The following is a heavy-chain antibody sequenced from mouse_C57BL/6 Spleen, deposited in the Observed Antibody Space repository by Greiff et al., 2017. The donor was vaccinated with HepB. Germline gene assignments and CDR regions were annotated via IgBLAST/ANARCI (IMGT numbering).Heavy chain of an antibody. D-gene: IGHD1-1*01. V-gene: IGHV1-15*01. Sequence: QVQLQQSGAELVRPGASVTLSCKASGYTFTDYEMHWVKQTPVHGLEWIGAIDPETGGTAYNQKFKGKAILTADKSSSTAYMELRSLTSEDSAVYYGTRSDYYGSSYGGYFDVWGTGTTVTVSS. CDR1: GYTFTDYE. CDR2: IDPETGGT. J-gene: IGHJ1*03. CDR3: TRSDYYGSSYGGYFDV.